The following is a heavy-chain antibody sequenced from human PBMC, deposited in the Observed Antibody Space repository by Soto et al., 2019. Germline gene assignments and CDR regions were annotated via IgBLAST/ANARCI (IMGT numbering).Heavy chain of an antibody. CDR2: INSDGSST. J-gene: IGHJ3*02. D-gene: IGHD2-15*01. CDR1: GFTFSSYW. CDR3: ARDGEGDCSGGSRYSYAFDI. Sequence: EVQLVESGGGLVQPGGSLRLSCAASGFTFSSYWMHWVRQAPGKGLVWVSRINSDGSSTSYADSVKGRFTISRDNAKNTLYLQMNSLRAEDTAVYYCARDGEGDCSGGSRYSYAFDIWGQGTMVTVSS. V-gene: IGHV3-74*01.